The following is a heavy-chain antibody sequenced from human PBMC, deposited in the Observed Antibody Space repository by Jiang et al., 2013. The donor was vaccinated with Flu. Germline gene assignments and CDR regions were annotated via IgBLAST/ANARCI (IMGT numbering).Heavy chain of an antibody. CDR1: GTVXLATNAA. V-gene: IGHV6-1*01. J-gene: IGHJ6*02. CDR2: TYYRSKWYS. Sequence: AISGTVXLATNAAWNWIRQSPSRGLEWLGRTYYRSKWYSDYAIFVKSRITINPDTSKNQFSLQLNSVTPEDAAVYFCARDFRAVAGTGYDYYGMDVWGQGTTVTVSS. D-gene: IGHD6-19*01. CDR3: ARDFRAVAGTGYDYYGMDV.